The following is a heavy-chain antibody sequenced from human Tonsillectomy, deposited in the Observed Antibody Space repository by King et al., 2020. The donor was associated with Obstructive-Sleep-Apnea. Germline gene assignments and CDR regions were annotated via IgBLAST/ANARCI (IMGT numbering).Heavy chain of an antibody. Sequence: QLVQSGAEVKKPGASMKVSCKASEYSFTAYYIHWVRQAPGQGLEWMGWINPNSGGTNYAQKFQGRVTMTRDTSISTAYMELSRLKSDDTSVYYCALSDYESSGPFDYWGQGTLVTVSS. J-gene: IGHJ4*02. D-gene: IGHD3-22*01. CDR3: ALSDYESSGPFDY. CDR2: INPNSGGT. V-gene: IGHV1-2*02. CDR1: EYSFTAYY.